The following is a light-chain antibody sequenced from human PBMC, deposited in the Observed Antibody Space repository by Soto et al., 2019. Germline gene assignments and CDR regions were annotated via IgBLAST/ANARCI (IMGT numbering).Light chain of an antibody. CDR3: SSYTSSSTYV. J-gene: IGLJ1*01. V-gene: IGLV2-14*01. Sequence: QSALTQPASVSGSPGQSIMISCTGTSTDVGADNYVSWYQQHPGKAPRLMIYDVSNRPSGVSNRFSGSKSHNTASLTISGLQAEDEADYYCSSYTSSSTYVFGTGTKVTVL. CDR2: DVS. CDR1: STDVGADNY.